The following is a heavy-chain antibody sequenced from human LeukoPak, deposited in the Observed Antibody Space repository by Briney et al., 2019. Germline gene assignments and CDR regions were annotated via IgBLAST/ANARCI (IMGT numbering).Heavy chain of an antibody. V-gene: IGHV4-34*01. CDR1: GGSFSGYY. J-gene: IGHJ5*02. D-gene: IGHD2-15*01. CDR3: ARGLVVVAATPVWFDP. CDR2: INHSGST. Sequence: SETLSLTCAVYGGSFSGYYWSWIRQPPGKGLEWIGEINHSGSTNYNPSLKSRVTISVDTSKNQFSLKLSSVTAADTAVYYCARGLVVVAATPVWFDPWGQGTLVTVSS.